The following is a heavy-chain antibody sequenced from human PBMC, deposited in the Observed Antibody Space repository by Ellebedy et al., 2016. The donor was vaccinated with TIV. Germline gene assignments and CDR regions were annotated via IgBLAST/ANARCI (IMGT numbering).Heavy chain of an antibody. CDR1: GFTVSIKY. CDR3: AREGLRYFDK. V-gene: IGHV3-66*01. Sequence: LSLTCAASGFTVSIKYMSWVRQAPGKGLEWVSIIYSGGSTYYADSVKGRFTISRDNSKNTLLLQMDSLRPEDTALYYCAREGLRYFDKWGQGTLVTVSS. J-gene: IGHJ4*02. CDR2: IYSGGST.